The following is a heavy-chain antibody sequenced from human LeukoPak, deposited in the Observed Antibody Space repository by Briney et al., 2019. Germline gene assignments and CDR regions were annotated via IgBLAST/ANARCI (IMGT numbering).Heavy chain of an antibody. CDR3: ARIPRTSRAY. D-gene: IGHD2-2*01. Sequence: GGSLRLSCAASGFTFGSYYMTWVRQAPGKGLEWVANIKEDGSETYYVDPVKGRFTISRDNAKNSLYLQMNSLRAEDTAVYYCARIPRTSRAYWGQGTVVTVSS. CDR1: GFTFGSYY. J-gene: IGHJ4*02. CDR2: IKEDGSET. V-gene: IGHV3-7*01.